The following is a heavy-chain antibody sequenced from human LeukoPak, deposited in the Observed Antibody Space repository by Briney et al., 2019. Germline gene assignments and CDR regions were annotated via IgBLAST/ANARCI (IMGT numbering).Heavy chain of an antibody. J-gene: IGHJ4*02. CDR2: INRDGSST. V-gene: IGHV3-74*01. CDR3: VRGYRIAVAGTAAFDY. D-gene: IGHD6-13*01. Sequence: GGSLRLSCAASGFTFSSYWMYWVRQAPGKGLVWASRINRDGSSTSYADSVKGRFTTSRDNAKNTLYLQMTSLRAEDTAVYYCVRGYRIAVAGTAAFDYWGQGTLVTVSS. CDR1: GFTFSSYW.